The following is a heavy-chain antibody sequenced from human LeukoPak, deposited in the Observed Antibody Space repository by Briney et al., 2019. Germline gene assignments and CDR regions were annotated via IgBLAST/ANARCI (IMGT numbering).Heavy chain of an antibody. V-gene: IGHV1-46*01. CDR1: GYTFTSYY. CDR2: INPSGGST. D-gene: IGHD2-8*01. CDR3: ARGGEDIVLMVYAQTTNWFDP. Sequence: ASVKASCKASGYTFTSYYMHWVRQAPGQGLEWMGIINPSGGSTSYAQKFQGRVTMTRDMSTSTVYMELSSLRSEDTAVYYCARGGEDIVLMVYAQTTNWFDPWGQGTLVTVSS. J-gene: IGHJ5*02.